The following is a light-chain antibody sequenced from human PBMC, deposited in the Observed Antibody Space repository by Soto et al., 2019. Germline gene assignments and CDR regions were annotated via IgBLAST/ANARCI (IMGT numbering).Light chain of an antibody. CDR2: DSS. J-gene: IGKJ4*01. Sequence: EIVLTQSPGNLSLSPGERATLSCRASQSISSYVAWYQQKPGQAPRVLIYDSSSRATGVPDRFSGSGSGTDFTLTMRRVEPEDFAVYYCQQYVDSPETFGGGTKVEIK. CDR3: QQYVDSPET. V-gene: IGKV3-20*01. CDR1: QSISSY.